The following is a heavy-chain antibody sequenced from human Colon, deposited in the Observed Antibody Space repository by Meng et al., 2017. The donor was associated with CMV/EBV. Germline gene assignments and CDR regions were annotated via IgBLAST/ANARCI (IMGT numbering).Heavy chain of an antibody. CDR2: IYADDST. J-gene: IGHJ4*02. Sequence: VQMGGSEGNSVQPGGSLGFSCGVSGFIVNDKFMSWVRQAPGKGLEWVSMIYADDSTYYADSVRGRFTISRDNSKNTLFLQMNSLGAEDTAVYYCARNLESSVNSMDYWGQGTLVTVSS. D-gene: IGHD4-17*01. CDR1: GFIVNDKF. CDR3: ARNLESSVNSMDY. V-gene: IGHV3-66*01.